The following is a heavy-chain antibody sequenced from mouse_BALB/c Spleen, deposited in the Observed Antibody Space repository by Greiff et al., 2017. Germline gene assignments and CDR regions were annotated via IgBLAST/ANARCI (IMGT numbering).Heavy chain of an antibody. CDR3: ARRGNYGSSPAWFAY. CDR1: GYTFTSYW. CDR2: INPSNGRT. V-gene: IGHV1S81*02. J-gene: IGHJ3*01. D-gene: IGHD1-1*01. Sequence: QVQLKQPGAELVKPGASVKLSCKASGYTFTSYWMHWVKQRPGQGLEWIGEINPSNGRTNYNEKFKSKATLTVDKSSSTAYMQLSSLTSEDSAVYYCARRGNYGSSPAWFAYWGQGTLVTVSA.